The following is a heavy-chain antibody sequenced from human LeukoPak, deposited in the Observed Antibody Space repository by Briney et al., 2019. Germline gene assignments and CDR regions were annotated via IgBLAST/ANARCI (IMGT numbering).Heavy chain of an antibody. V-gene: IGHV4-39*01. CDR2: IYYSGST. D-gene: IGHD1-26*01. CDR1: GFTFSSYAMH. CDR3: AKSGGYGLIDY. Sequence: GSLRLSCAASGFTFSSYAMHWVRQAPGKGLDWIGSIYYSGSTYYNSSHSSRVTISLDTSQNQFSLRLTSVTAADTAVYYCAKSGGYGLIDYWGQGTLVTVSS. J-gene: IGHJ4*02.